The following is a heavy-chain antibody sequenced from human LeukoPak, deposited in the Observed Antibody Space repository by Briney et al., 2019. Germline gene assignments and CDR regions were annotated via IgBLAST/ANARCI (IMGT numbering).Heavy chain of an antibody. Sequence: PSETLSLTRTVPGGSISSYYWSWIRQPPRKGLEWVGYIYYSGSTNYNPSLKSRVTISVDTSKIQFSLKLSSVTAADTAVYYCARKTRYSSGWYLFYYYYYMDVWGKGTTVTVSS. CDR2: IYYSGST. J-gene: IGHJ6*03. D-gene: IGHD6-19*01. CDR3: ARKTRYSSGWYLFYYYYYMDV. CDR1: GGSISSYY. V-gene: IGHV4-59*01.